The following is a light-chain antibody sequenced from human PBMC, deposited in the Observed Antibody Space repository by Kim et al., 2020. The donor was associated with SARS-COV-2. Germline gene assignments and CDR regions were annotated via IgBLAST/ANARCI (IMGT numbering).Light chain of an antibody. V-gene: IGLV3-19*01. CDR2: GKN. CDR3: NSRDSSGNHWV. CDR1: SLRSYY. Sequence: ALGQTVRITCQGDSLRSYYASWYQQKPGQAHVLVIYGKNNRPSGIPDRFSGSSSGNTAALTITGAQAEDEADYYCNSRDSSGNHWVFGGGTQLTVL. J-gene: IGLJ3*02.